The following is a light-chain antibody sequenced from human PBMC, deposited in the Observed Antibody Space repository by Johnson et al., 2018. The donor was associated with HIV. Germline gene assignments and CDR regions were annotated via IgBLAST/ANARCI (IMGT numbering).Light chain of an antibody. V-gene: IGLV1-51*01. J-gene: IGLJ1*01. CDR1: SSNIGNNY. Sequence: QSVLTQPPSVSAAPGQKVTISCSGSSSNIGNNYVSWYQQLPGTAPKLLIYENNRRPSGTPDRFSGSKSGTSATLGITGLQTGDEADYYCGTWDSRLHSYVFGTWTKVTVL. CDR3: GTWDSRLHSYV. CDR2: ENN.